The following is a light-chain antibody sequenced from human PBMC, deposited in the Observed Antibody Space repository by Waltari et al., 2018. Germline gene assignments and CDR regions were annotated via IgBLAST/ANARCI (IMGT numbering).Light chain of an antibody. J-gene: IGLJ1*01. CDR1: ISDVGNYDL. V-gene: IGLV2-23*02. CDR3: CSYGGPSTPYV. CDR2: EVY. Sequence: HSALTQPASVSGSLGQSLTISCTGTISDVGNYDLVSWYQQHPGRAPKLMIHEVYKRPSGISSRFSASKSGATASLTISGLRAEDEADYYCCSYGGPSTPYVFGTGTKVTVL.